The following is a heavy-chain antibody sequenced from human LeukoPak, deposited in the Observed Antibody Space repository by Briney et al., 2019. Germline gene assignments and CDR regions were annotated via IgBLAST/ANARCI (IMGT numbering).Heavy chain of an antibody. Sequence: GGSLRLSCAASGFTFSSYWMHWVRQAPGKGLVWVSRINSDGSSTSYADSVKGRFTNSRDNAKNTLYLQMNSPRADDTAVYYCARGASSSWLYYFDYWGQGTLVTVSS. CDR3: ARGASSSWLYYFDY. J-gene: IGHJ4*02. CDR2: INSDGSST. D-gene: IGHD6-13*01. CDR1: GFTFSSYW. V-gene: IGHV3-74*01.